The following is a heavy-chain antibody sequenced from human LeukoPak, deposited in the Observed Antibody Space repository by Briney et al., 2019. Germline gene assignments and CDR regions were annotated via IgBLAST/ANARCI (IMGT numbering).Heavy chain of an antibody. J-gene: IGHJ4*02. CDR2: ISYDGSSK. Sequence: GRSLRLSCAASGFTFSSYAMHWVRQAPGKGLEWVAVISYDGSSKYYADSVKGRFTISRDNSKNTLYLQMNSLRVEDTAVYYCARDRGYYDSSGTSDYWGQGTLVTVSS. D-gene: IGHD3-22*01. V-gene: IGHV3-30-3*01. CDR1: GFTFSSYA. CDR3: ARDRGYYDSSGTSDY.